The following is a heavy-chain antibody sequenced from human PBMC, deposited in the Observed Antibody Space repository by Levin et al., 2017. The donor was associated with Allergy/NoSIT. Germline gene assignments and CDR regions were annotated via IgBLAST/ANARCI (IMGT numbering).Heavy chain of an antibody. J-gene: IGHJ6*02. V-gene: IGHV1-69*13. CDR2: IIPIFGTA. CDR3: ASPRGIVVVPAATGYYYYGMDV. D-gene: IGHD2-2*01. Sequence: SVKVSCKASGGTFSSYAISWVRQAPGQGLEWMGGIIPIFGTANYAQKFQGRVTITADESTSTAYMELSSLRSKDTAVYYCASPRGIVVVPAATGYYYYGMDVWGQGTTVTVSS. CDR1: GGTFSSYA.